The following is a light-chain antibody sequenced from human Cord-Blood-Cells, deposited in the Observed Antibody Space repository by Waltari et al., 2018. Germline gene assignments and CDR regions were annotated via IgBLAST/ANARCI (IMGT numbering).Light chain of an antibody. Sequence: EIVMTQSLATLSVSPGDSANFSCRASQSVSSTLASSQQKPGQAPRLLIYCASTRTTSIPARLSSSGSGTEFTLTIISLLSEDFSVYYCQQYYSWPLYTFGQGTKLEIK. V-gene: IGKV3-15*01. CDR2: CAS. CDR3: QQYYSWPLYT. CDR1: QSVSST. J-gene: IGKJ2*01.